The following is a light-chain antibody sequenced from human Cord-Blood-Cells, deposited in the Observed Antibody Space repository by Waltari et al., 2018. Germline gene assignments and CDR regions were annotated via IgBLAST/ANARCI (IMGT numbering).Light chain of an antibody. Sequence: QSALTQPRSVSGSPGQSVTTSCTGTSSAVGGYNYVSWYQQHPGTAPKLMIYDVSKRPSGVPDRFSGSKSGNTASLTISGLQAEDEADYYCCSYAGSYTYVFGTGTKVTVL. V-gene: IGLV2-11*01. CDR2: DVS. CDR1: SSAVGGYNY. J-gene: IGLJ1*01. CDR3: CSYAGSYTYV.